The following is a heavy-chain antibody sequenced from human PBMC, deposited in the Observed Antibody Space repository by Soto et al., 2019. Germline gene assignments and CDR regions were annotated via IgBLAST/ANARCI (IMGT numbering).Heavy chain of an antibody. CDR3: AKDMFSSSSGATFDY. D-gene: IGHD6-6*01. V-gene: IGHV3-9*01. CDR1: GFIFDDYA. CDR2: ISWQSGSI. J-gene: IGHJ4*02. Sequence: DVQLVESGGGLAQPGRSLRLSCAASGFIFDDYAMHWVRQAPGKGLEWVSGISWQSGSIRYADAVKGRFTISRDNAKNSLYLQMNSLRVEDTALYYCAKDMFSSSSGATFDYWGQGILVTVSS.